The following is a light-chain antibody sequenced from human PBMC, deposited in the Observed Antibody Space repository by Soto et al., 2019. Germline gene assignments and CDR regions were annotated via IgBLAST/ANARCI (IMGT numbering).Light chain of an antibody. Sequence: ALTQPASVSGSPGQSITISCTGTSSDVGRYKYVSWYQQHPGKAPKVMIYEVSNRPSGVSNRFSGSKSGNTASLTISGLQSEDEADYYCCSYTTTTPHRVFGGGTKLTVL. CDR2: EVS. CDR1: SSDVGRYKY. CDR3: CSYTTTTPHRV. V-gene: IGLV2-14*01. J-gene: IGLJ3*02.